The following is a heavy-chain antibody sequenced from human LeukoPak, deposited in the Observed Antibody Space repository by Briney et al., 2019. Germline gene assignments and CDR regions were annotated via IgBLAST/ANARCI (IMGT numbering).Heavy chain of an antibody. CDR2: IYPGYSDA. CDR1: GYNLTNNW. J-gene: IGHJ5*02. Sequence: GESLKISCQISGYNLTNNWIGWVRQVPGKGLEWMGLIYPGYSDAKYSPSFQGQVTLSVDASISTAYLQLSGLRASDTAIYYCVRFGLTSSLDHWGQGTLVTVSS. CDR3: VRFGLTSSLDH. V-gene: IGHV5-51*01. D-gene: IGHD6-13*01.